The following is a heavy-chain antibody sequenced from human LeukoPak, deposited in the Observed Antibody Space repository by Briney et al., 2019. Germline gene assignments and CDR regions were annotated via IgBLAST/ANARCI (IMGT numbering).Heavy chain of an antibody. V-gene: IGHV4-39*01. Sequence: SETLSLTCTVSGGSISSSSYYWGWIRQPPGKGLEWIGSIYYSGSTYYNPSLKSRVTISVDTSKNQFSLKLSSVTAADTAVYYCARLGIAAAPCWGQGTLVIVSS. CDR3: ARLGIAAAPC. D-gene: IGHD6-13*01. CDR1: GGSISSSSYY. CDR2: IYYSGST. J-gene: IGHJ4*02.